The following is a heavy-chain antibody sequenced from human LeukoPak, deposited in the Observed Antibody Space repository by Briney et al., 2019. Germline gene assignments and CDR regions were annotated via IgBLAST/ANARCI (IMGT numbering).Heavy chain of an antibody. CDR3: ARHLPRPLSTSGWYYFDY. J-gene: IGHJ4*02. V-gene: IGHV3-53*01. CDR2: IYSVGST. CDR1: GFTVFSNY. Sequence: SGGSLRLSCAASGFTVFSNYMSWVRQAPGEGLEWVSVIYSVGSTFYADSVKGRFTISRDNSKNTLYLQMNSLSAEDTAVYYCARHLPRPLSTSGWYYFDYWGQGILVTVSS. D-gene: IGHD2-2*01.